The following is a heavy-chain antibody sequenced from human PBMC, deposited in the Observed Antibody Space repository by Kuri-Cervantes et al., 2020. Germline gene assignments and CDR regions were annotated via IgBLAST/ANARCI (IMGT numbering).Heavy chain of an antibody. D-gene: IGHD6-19*01. J-gene: IGHJ4*02. CDR1: GFTFSSYG. CDR3: ANNKGYSSG. CDR2: ISYDGSNK. V-gene: IGHV3-30*18. Sequence: GGSLRLSCAASGFTFSSYGMHWVRQAPGKGLEWVAVISYDGSNKYYADSVKGRCTISRDNSKNTLYLQMNSLRAEDTAVYYCANNKGYSSGWGQGTLVTVSS.